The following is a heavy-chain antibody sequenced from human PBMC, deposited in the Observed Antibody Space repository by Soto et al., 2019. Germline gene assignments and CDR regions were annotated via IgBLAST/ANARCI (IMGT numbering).Heavy chain of an antibody. CDR1: GFTFTSSA. Sequence: QMPLVQSGPEVKKPGTSVKVSCKASGFTFTSSAVQWVRQARGQRLEWIGWIVVGSGNTNYAQKFQERVTITRDMSTSTAYMELSSLRSEDTAVYYCAAGLAENYYYYYGMDVWGQGTTVTVSS. CDR2: IVVGSGNT. V-gene: IGHV1-58*01. CDR3: AAGLAENYYYYYGMDV. D-gene: IGHD3-3*02. J-gene: IGHJ6*02.